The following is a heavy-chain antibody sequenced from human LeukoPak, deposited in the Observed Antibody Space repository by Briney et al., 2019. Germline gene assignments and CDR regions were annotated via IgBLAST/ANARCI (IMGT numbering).Heavy chain of an antibody. J-gene: IGHJ4*02. Sequence: GGSLRLSCAASGFTFSDYYMSWIRQAPGKGLEWVSYISSSGSTIYYADSVKGRFTISRDNAKNSLYLQMNSLRAEDTAVYYCARDLLDDFWSGYSGDYWGQGTLVTVSS. CDR2: ISSSGSTI. D-gene: IGHD3-3*01. CDR1: GFTFSDYY. CDR3: ARDLLDDFWSGYSGDY. V-gene: IGHV3-11*04.